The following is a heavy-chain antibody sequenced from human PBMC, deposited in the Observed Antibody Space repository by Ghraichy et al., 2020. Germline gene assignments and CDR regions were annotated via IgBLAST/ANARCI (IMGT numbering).Heavy chain of an antibody. J-gene: IGHJ6*02. V-gene: IGHV3-48*02. CDR3: ARDPNDFWSGYYPNIIYYYGMDV. CDR2: ISSSSTI. Sequence: GGSLRLSCAASGFTFSSYSMNWVRQAPGKGLEWVSYISSSSTIYYADSVKGRFTISRDNAKNSLYLQMNSLRDEDTAVYYCARDPNDFWSGYYPNIIYYYGMDVWGQGTTVTVSS. D-gene: IGHD3-3*01. CDR1: GFTFSSYS.